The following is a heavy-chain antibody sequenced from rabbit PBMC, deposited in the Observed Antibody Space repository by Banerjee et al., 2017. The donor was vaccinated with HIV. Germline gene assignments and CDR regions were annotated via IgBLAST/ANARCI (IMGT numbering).Heavy chain of an antibody. Sequence: QEQLVESGGGLVQPEGSLTLTCTASGFSFSSSYYMSWVRQAPGKGLEWIACIDAGYRAKTYYASWAKGRFTVSKTSSTTVTLQMTSLTAADTATYFCARDLAGVVGWNFNLWGPGTLVTVS. CDR1: GFSFSSSYY. CDR3: ARDLAGVVGWNFNL. V-gene: IGHV1S45*01. D-gene: IGHD4-1*01. J-gene: IGHJ4*01. CDR2: IDAGYRAKT.